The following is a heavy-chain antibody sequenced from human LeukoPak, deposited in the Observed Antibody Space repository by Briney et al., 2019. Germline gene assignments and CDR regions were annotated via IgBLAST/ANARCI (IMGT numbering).Heavy chain of an antibody. V-gene: IGHV3-7*03. CDR3: YGSGSYFYFDY. J-gene: IGHJ4*02. CDR2: IKQDGSEK. Sequence: PGGSLRLSCAASGFTFSSCWMSWVRQAPGKGLEWVANIKQDGSEKYYVDSVKGRFTISRDNAKNSLYLQMNSLRAEDTAVYYCYGSGSYFYFDYWGQGTLVTVSS. CDR1: GFTFSSCW. D-gene: IGHD3-10*01.